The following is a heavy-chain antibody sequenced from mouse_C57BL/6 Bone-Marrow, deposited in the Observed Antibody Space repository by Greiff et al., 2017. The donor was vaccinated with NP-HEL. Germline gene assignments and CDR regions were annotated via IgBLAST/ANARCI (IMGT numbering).Heavy chain of an antibody. D-gene: IGHD2-4*01. V-gene: IGHV2-4*01. J-gene: IGHJ4*01. CDR2: IWSGGST. CDR3: AKCPYDYDVGYAMDY. CDR1: GFSLTSYG. Sequence: VQGVESGPGLVQPSQSLSITCTVSGFSLTSYGVHWVRQPPGKGLEWLGVIWSGGSTDYNAAFISRLSISKDNSKSQVFFKMNSLQADDTAIYYCAKCPYDYDVGYAMDYWGQGTSVTVSS.